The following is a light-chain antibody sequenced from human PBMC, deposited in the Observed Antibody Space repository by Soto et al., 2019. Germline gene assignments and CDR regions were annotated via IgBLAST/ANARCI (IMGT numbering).Light chain of an antibody. Sequence: QSVLTQPPSVSAAPGQTVTISCSGISSNIGNNYVSWYQQLPGTAPKLLIYDNNKRPSGIPDRFSGSKSGTSATLGITGLQTGDEADYYCGTWDSSLSAWVFGGGTKLTVL. V-gene: IGLV1-51*01. J-gene: IGLJ3*02. CDR1: SSNIGNNY. CDR2: DNN. CDR3: GTWDSSLSAWV.